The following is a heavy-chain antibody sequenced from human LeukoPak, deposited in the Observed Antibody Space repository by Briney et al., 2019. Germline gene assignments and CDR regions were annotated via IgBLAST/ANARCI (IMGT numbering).Heavy chain of an antibody. CDR3: AKHQSNFWSGYWGVNAPATHYAFDI. CDR2: ISGSGGST. Sequence: PGGSLRLSCAASGFTFSSYAMSWVRQAPGKGLEWVSAISGSGGSTYYADSVKGRFTISRDNSKNTLYLQMNSLRAEDTAVYYCAKHQSNFWSGYWGVNAPATHYAFDIWGQGTMVTVSS. D-gene: IGHD3-3*01. J-gene: IGHJ3*02. CDR1: GFTFSSYA. V-gene: IGHV3-23*01.